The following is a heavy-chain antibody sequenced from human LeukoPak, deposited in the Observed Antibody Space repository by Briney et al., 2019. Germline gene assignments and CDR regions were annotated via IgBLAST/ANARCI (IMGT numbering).Heavy chain of an antibody. V-gene: IGHV3-64*01. CDR2: ISSNGGST. D-gene: IGHD2-2*01. Sequence: PGGSLRLSCAASGFTFSSYAMHWVRQAPGKGMEYVSAISSNGGSTYYANSVKGRFTISRDNSKNTLYLQMGSLRAEDMAVYYCARKYCSSTSCPGDYWGQGTLVTVSS. CDR1: GFTFSSYA. CDR3: ARKYCSSTSCPGDY. J-gene: IGHJ4*02.